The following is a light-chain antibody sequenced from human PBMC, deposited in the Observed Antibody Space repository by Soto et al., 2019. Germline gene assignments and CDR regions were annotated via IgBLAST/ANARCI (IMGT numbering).Light chain of an antibody. Sequence: QSALTQPASVSGSPGQSITISCTGTSSDVGGYNYVSWYQQHPGKDPKLMIYDVSYRPSGVSNRFSGSKSGNTASLTISGLQAEDEADYYCSSYTSSTTLVFGGGTQLTVL. CDR2: DVS. CDR1: SSDVGGYNY. CDR3: SSYTSSTTLV. J-gene: IGLJ2*01. V-gene: IGLV2-14*03.